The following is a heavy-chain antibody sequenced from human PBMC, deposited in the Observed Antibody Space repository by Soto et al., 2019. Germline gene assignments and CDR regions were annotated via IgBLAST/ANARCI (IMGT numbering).Heavy chain of an antibody. Sequence: SETLSLTCTVSGGSISSGGYYWSWIRQHPGKGLEWIGYIYYSGSTYYNPSLKSRVTISVDTSKNQLSLKLSSVTAADTAVYYCARVMITFGGVIVYGMDVWGQGTTVTVSS. CDR3: ARVMITFGGVIVYGMDV. D-gene: IGHD3-16*02. CDR2: IYYSGST. J-gene: IGHJ6*02. CDR1: GGSISSGGYY. V-gene: IGHV4-31*03.